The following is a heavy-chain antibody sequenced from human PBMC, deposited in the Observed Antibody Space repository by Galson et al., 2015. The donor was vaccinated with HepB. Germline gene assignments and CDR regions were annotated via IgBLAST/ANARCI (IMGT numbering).Heavy chain of an antibody. CDR1: GFTFSSYA. CDR2: ISGSGGST. Sequence: SLRLSCAASGFTFSSYAMSWVRQAPGKGLEWVSAISGSGGSTYYADSVKGRFTISRDNSKYTLYLQMNSLRAEDTAVYYCATFLYYDSSGYYPYYYYYGMDVWGQGTTVTVSS. D-gene: IGHD3-22*01. J-gene: IGHJ6*02. V-gene: IGHV3-23*01. CDR3: ATFLYYDSSGYYPYYYYYGMDV.